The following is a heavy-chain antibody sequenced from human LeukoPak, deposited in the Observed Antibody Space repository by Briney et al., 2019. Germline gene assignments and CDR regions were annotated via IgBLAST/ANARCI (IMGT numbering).Heavy chain of an antibody. V-gene: IGHV3-23*01. J-gene: IGHJ4*02. CDR2: ISGSGGST. CDR3: AKDYYGSGSYRHFDQ. D-gene: IGHD3-10*01. Sequence: GGSLRLSCAASGFTFSSYAMSWVRQAPGKGLEWVSVISGSGGSTYYADSVKGRFTISGDNSKNTLYLQMNSLRAEDTAVYYCAKDYYGSGSYRHFDQWGQGTLVTVSS. CDR1: GFTFSSYA.